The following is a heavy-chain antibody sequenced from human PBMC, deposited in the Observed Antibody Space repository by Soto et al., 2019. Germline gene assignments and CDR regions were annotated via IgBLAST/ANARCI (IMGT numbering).Heavy chain of an antibody. Sequence: EVQLVESGGGVVRPGGSLRLSCAASGFTFDDYGMSWVRQAPGKGLEWVSGINWNGGSTGYADSVKGRFTISRDNAKNSLYLQRTSLRAEDTALYYCARDRSYGSGSYYNREGGYFDYWGQGTLVTVSS. CDR2: INWNGGST. J-gene: IGHJ4*02. CDR3: ARDRSYGSGSYYNREGGYFDY. D-gene: IGHD3-10*01. CDR1: GFTFDDYG. V-gene: IGHV3-20*04.